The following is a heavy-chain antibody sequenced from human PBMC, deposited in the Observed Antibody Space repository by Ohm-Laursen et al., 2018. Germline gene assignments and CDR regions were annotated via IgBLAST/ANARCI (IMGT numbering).Heavy chain of an antibody. D-gene: IGHD1-26*01. J-gene: IGHJ4*02. Sequence: TLSLTCTVSGGPISSGGYYWSWIRQHPGKGLEWIGYIYYSGTTYYNPSLKSRLTISLDTSKNQFSLKLSSVTAADTAVYYCAGQGSGSNWGRYFDYWGQGTLVTVSS. V-gene: IGHV4-31*03. CDR3: AGQGSGSNWGRYFDY. CDR2: IYYSGTT. CDR1: GGPISSGGYY.